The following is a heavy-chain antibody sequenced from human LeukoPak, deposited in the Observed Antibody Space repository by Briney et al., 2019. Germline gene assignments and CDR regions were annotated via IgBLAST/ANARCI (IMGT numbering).Heavy chain of an antibody. J-gene: IGHJ4*02. Sequence: GGSLRLSCAASGFTFSSYAMHWVRQAPGKGLEWVAVISYDGSNKYYADSVKGRFTISRDNSKNTLYLQMNSLRAEDTAVYYCARGKGYCSSTSCRPLTRALDYWGQGTLVTVSS. CDR2: ISYDGSNK. V-gene: IGHV3-30-3*01. CDR3: ARGKGYCSSTSCRPLTRALDY. D-gene: IGHD2-2*01. CDR1: GFTFSSYA.